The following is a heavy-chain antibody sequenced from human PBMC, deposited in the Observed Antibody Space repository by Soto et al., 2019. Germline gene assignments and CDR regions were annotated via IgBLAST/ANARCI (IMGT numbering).Heavy chain of an antibody. CDR3: ARENLRWLQYHYFDY. D-gene: IGHD4-4*01. J-gene: IGHJ4*02. V-gene: IGHV4-30-2*01. CDR1: GGSISSGGYS. CDR2: IYHSGST. Sequence: KTSETLSLTCAVSGGSISSGGYSWSWIRQPPGKGLEWIGHIYHSGSTYYNPSLKSRVTISVDRSKNQFSLKLSPVTAADTAVYYCARENLRWLQYHYFDYWGQGTLVTVSS.